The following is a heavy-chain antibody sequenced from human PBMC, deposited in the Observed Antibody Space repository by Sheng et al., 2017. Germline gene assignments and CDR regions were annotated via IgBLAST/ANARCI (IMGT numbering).Heavy chain of an antibody. D-gene: IGHD6-19*01. CDR3: AKNRLAVAATTYYADS. CDR1: GFVFSSYV. V-gene: IGHV3-30*18. J-gene: IGHJ4*02. CDR2: ISYDAADK. Sequence: QVQLVESGGGVVQPGGSLRLSCAASGFVFSSYVMHWVRQAPGKGPEWVAVISYDAADKYYADSVKGRFTISRDNSNFTLSLQMNSLRPEDTALYYCAKNRLAVAATTYYADSWGQGTLGHRLL.